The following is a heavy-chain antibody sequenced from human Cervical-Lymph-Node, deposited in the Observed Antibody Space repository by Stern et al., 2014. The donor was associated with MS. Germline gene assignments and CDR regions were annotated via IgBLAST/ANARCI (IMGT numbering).Heavy chain of an antibody. J-gene: IGHJ1*01. Sequence: EVHLLESGGGLVKPGGSLRLSCTGSGFTFSGYNMNWVRQAPGKGLEWVSSIISSSRCTYYSDYVKGRLTISRDNANRSVYLQMRSLRVEATDVYFCARGKDGRWAHWGQGTLVTVSS. V-gene: IGHV3-21*01. CDR1: GFTFSGYN. CDR2: IISSSRCT. D-gene: IGHD4-23*01. CDR3: ARGKDGRWAH.